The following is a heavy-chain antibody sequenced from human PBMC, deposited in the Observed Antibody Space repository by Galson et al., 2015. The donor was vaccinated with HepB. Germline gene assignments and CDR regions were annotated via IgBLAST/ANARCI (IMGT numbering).Heavy chain of an antibody. J-gene: IGHJ2*01. Sequence: ETLSLTCTVSGGSFNSFYWSWIRQPPGKGLEWIGYMYHSGSTNSNPSLKSRVTISVDTSKSQFSLRLTSVTAADTAVYYCARHASGSLYWHFDLWGRGTLVTVSS. CDR2: MYHSGST. V-gene: IGHV4-59*08. CDR1: GGSFNSFY. D-gene: IGHD2-15*01. CDR3: ARHASGSLYWHFDL.